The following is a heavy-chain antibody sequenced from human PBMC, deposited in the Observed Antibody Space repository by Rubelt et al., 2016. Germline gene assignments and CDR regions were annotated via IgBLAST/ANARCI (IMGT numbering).Heavy chain of an antibody. J-gene: IGHJ4*02. CDR2: IIPIFGTA. D-gene: IGHD6-13*01. CDR1: GGTFSSYA. CDR3: ARRQQLGPFDY. Sequence: QVQLVQSGAEVKKPGSSVKVSCKASGGTFSSYAISWVRQAPGQGLEWMGGIIPIFGTATYAQKFQGRVTIIADESTSTSYMELSSLRSEDTAVEYCARRQQLGPFDYWGQGTLVTVSS. V-gene: IGHV1-69*01.